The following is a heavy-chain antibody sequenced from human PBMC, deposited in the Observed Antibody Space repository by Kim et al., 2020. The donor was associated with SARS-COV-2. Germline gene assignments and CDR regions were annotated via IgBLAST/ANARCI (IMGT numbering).Heavy chain of an antibody. D-gene: IGHD6-13*01. V-gene: IGHV4-34*01. CDR2: INQSGST. CDR1: GGSFSGYS. CDR3: ARGYSR. J-gene: IGHJ4*02. Sequence: SETLSLTCAVYGGSFSGYSWSWIRQPPGKGLEWIGEINQSGSTNYNSSLKSRVSISVDTSKNQFYVMLTSVTAADTGVYYCARGYSRWGQGTLVTVSS.